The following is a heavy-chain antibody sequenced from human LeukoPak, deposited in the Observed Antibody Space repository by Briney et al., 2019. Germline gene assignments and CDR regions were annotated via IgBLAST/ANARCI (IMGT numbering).Heavy chain of an antibody. J-gene: IGHJ3*02. Sequence: SETLSLTCTVSGGSISSGGYYWSWIRQHPGKGLEWIGYIYYSGSTYYNPPLKSRVTISVDTSKNQFSLKLSSVTAADTAVYYCAGFHGDRNAFDIWGQGTMVTVSS. V-gene: IGHV4-31*03. CDR1: GGSISSGGYY. D-gene: IGHD4-17*01. CDR3: AGFHGDRNAFDI. CDR2: IYYSGST.